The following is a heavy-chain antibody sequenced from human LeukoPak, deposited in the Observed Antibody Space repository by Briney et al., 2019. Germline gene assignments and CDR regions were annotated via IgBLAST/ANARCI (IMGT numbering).Heavy chain of an antibody. CDR1: GGSISSYY. J-gene: IGHJ4*02. Sequence: SETLSLTCTVSGGSISSYYWSWIRQPPGKGLEWIGYIFYSGSTNYNPSLKSRVTMSVDTSKNQFSLKLSSVTAADTAVYYCARHGSISSGALVWGQGTLVTVSS. D-gene: IGHD3-22*01. CDR2: IFYSGST. V-gene: IGHV4-59*08. CDR3: ARHGSISSGALV.